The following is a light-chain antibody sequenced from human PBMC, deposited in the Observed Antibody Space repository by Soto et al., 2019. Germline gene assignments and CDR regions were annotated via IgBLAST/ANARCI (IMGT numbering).Light chain of an antibody. V-gene: IGLV6-57*04. CDR3: QSYDSSNHVV. CDR2: EDN. Sequence: NFMLTQPHSVSESPGQTVTISCTRSSGSIASNYVQWYQQRPGSAPTTVIYEDNQRPSWVPDRFSGSIDSSSNSASLTISGLKTEDEADYYCQSYDSSNHVVFGGGTKLTVL. CDR1: SGSIASNY. J-gene: IGLJ2*01.